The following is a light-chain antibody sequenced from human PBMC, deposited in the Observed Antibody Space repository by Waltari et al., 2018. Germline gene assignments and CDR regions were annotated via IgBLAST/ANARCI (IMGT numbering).Light chain of an antibody. CDR3: QQSYSTPSIT. J-gene: IGKJ5*01. Sequence: DIQMTQSPSSLSASVGDRVTITCRASQSISSYLNWYQQKPGKAPKHLIYAASSLQSGVPSRFSGSGSGTDFTLTISSLQPEDFATYYCQQSYSTPSITFGQGTRLEIK. CDR1: QSISSY. V-gene: IGKV1-39*01. CDR2: AAS.